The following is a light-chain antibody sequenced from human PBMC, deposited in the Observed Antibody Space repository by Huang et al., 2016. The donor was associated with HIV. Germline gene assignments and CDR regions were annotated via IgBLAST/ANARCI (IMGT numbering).Light chain of an antibody. Sequence: EIVLTQSPATLSLSPGERATLSCRASQSVSSYLAWYQQKPGQAPGLLIDDASNRATGIPARFSGSGSGTDFTLTISSLEPEDFAVYFCQHRSNWPLTFGGGTRVEIK. CDR2: DAS. J-gene: IGKJ4*01. V-gene: IGKV3-11*01. CDR1: QSVSSY. CDR3: QHRSNWPLT.